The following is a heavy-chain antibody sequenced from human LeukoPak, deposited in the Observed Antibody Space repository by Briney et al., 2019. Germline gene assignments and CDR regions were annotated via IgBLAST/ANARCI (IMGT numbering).Heavy chain of an antibody. Sequence: ASVKVSCKASGYTFSDYGITWVRQAPGQGLEWMAWISAYNTNTNHAQKLQGRVTMTRDTSISTVYMELSRLRSDDTAVYYCARGGYGGNVIRDYMDVWGKGTTVTVSS. V-gene: IGHV1-18*01. CDR1: GYTFSDYG. J-gene: IGHJ6*03. CDR3: ARGGYGGNVIRDYMDV. CDR2: ISAYNTNT. D-gene: IGHD4-23*01.